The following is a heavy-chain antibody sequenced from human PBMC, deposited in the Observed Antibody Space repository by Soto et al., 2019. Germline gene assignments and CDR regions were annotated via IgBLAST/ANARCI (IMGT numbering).Heavy chain of an antibody. CDR2: ISSNGGST. CDR3: VKGFITGTPLTLDY. Sequence: GGSLRLSCSASGFTFSSYAMHWVRQAPGKGLEYVSAISSNGGSTYYADSVKGRFTISRDNSKNTLYLQMSSLRAEDTAVYYCVKGFITGTPLTLDYWGQGTLVTVSS. D-gene: IGHD1-7*01. J-gene: IGHJ4*02. V-gene: IGHV3-64D*08. CDR1: GFTFSSYA.